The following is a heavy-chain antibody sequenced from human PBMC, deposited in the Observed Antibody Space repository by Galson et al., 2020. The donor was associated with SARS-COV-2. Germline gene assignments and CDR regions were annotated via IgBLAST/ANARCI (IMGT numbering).Heavy chain of an antibody. J-gene: IGHJ6*03. CDR3: GGAVYYYYMDV. CDR1: GFTFISYW. Sequence: GGSLRLSCAASGFTFISYWMHWVRQAPGKGLVWVSRINSDGSSTSYADSVKGRFTISRDNAKNTLYLQMNSLRAEDTAVYYCGGAVYYYYMDVWGKGTTVTVSS. V-gene: IGHV3-74*01. CDR2: INSDGSST. D-gene: IGHD3-16*01.